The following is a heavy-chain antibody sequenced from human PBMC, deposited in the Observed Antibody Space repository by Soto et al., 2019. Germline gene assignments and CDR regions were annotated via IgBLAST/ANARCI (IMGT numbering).Heavy chain of an antibody. CDR1: GFTFSSYG. V-gene: IGHV3-33*01. Sequence: QVQLVESGGGVVQPGRSLRLSCAASGFTFSSYGMHWVRQAPGKGLEWVVVIWYDGSNKYYADSVKGRFTISRDNSKNTLYLQMNSLRAEDTAVYYCARDRMLSGAVAGNVDYWGQGTLVTVSS. J-gene: IGHJ4*02. CDR2: IWYDGSNK. CDR3: ARDRMLSGAVAGNVDY. D-gene: IGHD6-19*01.